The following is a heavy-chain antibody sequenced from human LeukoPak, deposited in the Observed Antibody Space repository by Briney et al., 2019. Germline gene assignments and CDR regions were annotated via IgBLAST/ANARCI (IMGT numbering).Heavy chain of an antibody. Sequence: GSLRLSCAASGFTFNTYAMSWVRQAPGKGLEWVSGITSGANTYYADSVKGRFTISRDNSENTLNLRMNSLRAEDTAIYYCAKARAGDITAAFNYWGQGTLVTVSS. CDR1: GFTFNTYA. V-gene: IGHV3-23*01. CDR2: ITSGANT. CDR3: AKARAGDITAAFNY. J-gene: IGHJ4*02. D-gene: IGHD6-13*01.